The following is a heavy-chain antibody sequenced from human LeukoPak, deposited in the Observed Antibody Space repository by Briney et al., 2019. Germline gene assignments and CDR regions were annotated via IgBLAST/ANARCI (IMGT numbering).Heavy chain of an antibody. Sequence: GGSLRLSCAASGFTVSSNYMTWVRQAPGKGLEWVSVIYKNAITYYADTVKGRFTISRDNSKNTLYLQMNSLRAEDTAVYYCAKHPKRYSSSWSPTGYWGQGTLVTVSS. CDR1: GFTVSSNY. V-gene: IGHV3-53*01. J-gene: IGHJ4*02. D-gene: IGHD6-13*01. CDR2: IYKNAIT. CDR3: AKHPKRYSSSWSPTGY.